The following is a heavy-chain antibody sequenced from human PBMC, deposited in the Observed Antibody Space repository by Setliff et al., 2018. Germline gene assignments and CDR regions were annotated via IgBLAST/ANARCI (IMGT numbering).Heavy chain of an antibody. CDR2: INPNSGGT. D-gene: IGHD1-26*01. V-gene: IGHV1-2*04. Sequence: ASVKVSCKASGGTFSSYDISWVRQAPGQGLEWMGWINPNSGGTNYAQKFQGWVTMTRDTSISTAYMELSRLRSDDTAVYYCARDLLYSGSYFGYYYGMDVWGQGTTVTVSS. CDR3: ARDLLYSGSYFGYYYGMDV. CDR1: GGTFSSYD. J-gene: IGHJ6*02.